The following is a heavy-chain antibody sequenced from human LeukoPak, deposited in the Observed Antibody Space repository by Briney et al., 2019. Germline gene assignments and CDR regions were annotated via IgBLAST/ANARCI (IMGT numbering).Heavy chain of an antibody. J-gene: IGHJ6*02. CDR2: ISPVSSYT. D-gene: IGHD2/OR15-2a*01. V-gene: IGHV3-21*01. CDR3: VRDVSRRIGMDV. CDR1: GFSFNSYT. Sequence: GGSLRLSCLASGFSFNSYTMNWVREAPEKGLEWVSTISPVSSYTWYAESVKGRFTISRDNPKNSLYLQMDSLRAEDTAVYYCVRDVSRRIGMDVWGQGTTVTVSS.